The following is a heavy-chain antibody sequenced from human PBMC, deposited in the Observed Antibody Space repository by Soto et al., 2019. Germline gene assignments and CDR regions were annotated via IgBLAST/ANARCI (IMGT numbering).Heavy chain of an antibody. J-gene: IGHJ5*02. Sequence: SETLCLTCTVSGGSISSGGYYWSWIRQHPGKGLEWIGYIYYSGSTNYNPSLKSRVTISIDTSKNQFSLKLSSVTAADTAVYYCARGERYCSSTSCYAQGGNWFDPWGQGTLVTVSS. CDR1: GGSISSGGYY. D-gene: IGHD2-2*01. V-gene: IGHV4-61*08. CDR2: IYYSGST. CDR3: ARGERYCSSTSCYAQGGNWFDP.